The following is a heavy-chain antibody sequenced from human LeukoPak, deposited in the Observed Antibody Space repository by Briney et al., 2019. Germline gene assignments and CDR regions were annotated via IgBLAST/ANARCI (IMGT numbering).Heavy chain of an antibody. CDR3: ARHYGP. J-gene: IGHJ5*02. D-gene: IGHD3-16*01. Sequence: SETLSLTCAVYGGSFSGYYWSWIRQPPGKGLEWIGEINHSGSTYYNPSLKSRVTISVDTSRNQFSLNLSSVTAADTAVYYCARHYGPWGQGTLVAVSS. CDR2: INHSGST. V-gene: IGHV4-34*01. CDR1: GGSFSGYY.